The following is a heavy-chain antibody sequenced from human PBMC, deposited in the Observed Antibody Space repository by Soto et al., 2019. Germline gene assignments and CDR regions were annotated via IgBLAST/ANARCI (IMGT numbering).Heavy chain of an antibody. CDR3: ASYSSSWYYFDY. J-gene: IGHJ4*02. CDR2: IYYSGST. D-gene: IGHD6-13*01. Sequence: SETLSLTCTVSGGSISSSSYYWGWIRQPPGKGLEWIGSIYYSGSTYYNPSLKSRVTISVDTSKNQFSLKLSSVTAADTAVYYCASYSSSWYYFDYWGQGTLVTSPQ. CDR1: GGSISSSSYY. V-gene: IGHV4-39*01.